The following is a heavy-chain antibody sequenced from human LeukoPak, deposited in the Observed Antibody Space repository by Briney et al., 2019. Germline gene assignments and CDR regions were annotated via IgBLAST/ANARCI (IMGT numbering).Heavy chain of an antibody. Sequence: SVKVSCKASGGTFSSYAISWVRQAPGQGLEWMGGIIPIFGTANYAQKFQGRVTITADESTSTAYMELSSLRSEDAAVYYCARELRAHDAFDIWGQGTMVTVSS. CDR1: GGTFSSYA. J-gene: IGHJ3*02. CDR3: ARELRAHDAFDI. CDR2: IIPIFGTA. V-gene: IGHV1-69*01.